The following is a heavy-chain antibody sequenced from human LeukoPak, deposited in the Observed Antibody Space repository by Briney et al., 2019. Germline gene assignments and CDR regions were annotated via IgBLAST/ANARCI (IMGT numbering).Heavy chain of an antibody. CDR2: IKQDGSEK. V-gene: IGHV3-7*01. CDR1: GGSISSSSYY. Sequence: PSETLSLTCTVSGGSISSSSYYWGWIRQPPGKGLEWVANIKQDGSEKYYVDSVKGRFTISRDNAKNSLYLQMNSLRAEDTAVYYCAREGYDILTGYGDYYYYMDVWGKGTTVTISS. D-gene: IGHD3-9*01. CDR3: AREGYDILTGYGDYYYYMDV. J-gene: IGHJ6*03.